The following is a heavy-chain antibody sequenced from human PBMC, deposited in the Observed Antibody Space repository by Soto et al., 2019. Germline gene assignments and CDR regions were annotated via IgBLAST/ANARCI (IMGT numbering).Heavy chain of an antibody. CDR1: GGTFSSYA. CDR3: ARGSQGIAAATSGMDV. J-gene: IGHJ6*02. CDR2: IIPIFGTA. Sequence: QVQLVQSGAEVKKPGSSVKVSCKASGGTFSSYAISWVRQAPGQGLEWMGGIIPIFGTANYAQKFQGRVTIPADKSTSTAYMELSSLRSEDTAVYYCARGSQGIAAATSGMDVWGQGTTVTVSS. V-gene: IGHV1-69*06. D-gene: IGHD6-13*01.